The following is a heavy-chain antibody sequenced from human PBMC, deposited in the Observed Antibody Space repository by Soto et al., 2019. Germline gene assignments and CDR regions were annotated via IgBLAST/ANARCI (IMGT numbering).Heavy chain of an antibody. V-gene: IGHV5-51*01. CDR2: IYPGDSDT. CDR3: ARSVISGTTWTFDY. Sequence: LGESLKISCKVSGYSFTNYWIGWVRHMHGKGLEWMGIIYPGDSDTRYRPSFQGQVTISVDKSISTAYLQWSSLKASDSAMYYCARSVISGTTWTFDYWGQGTLVTVSS. J-gene: IGHJ4*02. CDR1: GYSFTNYW. D-gene: IGHD1-20*01.